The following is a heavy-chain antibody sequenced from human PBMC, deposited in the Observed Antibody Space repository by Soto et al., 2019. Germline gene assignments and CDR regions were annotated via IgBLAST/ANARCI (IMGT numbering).Heavy chain of an antibody. CDR1: GGSFSGYY. D-gene: IGHD2-8*02. CDR3: ARDKITGLFDY. CDR2: INHSGST. V-gene: IGHV4-34*01. Sequence: QVQLQQWGAGPLKPSETLSLTCAVYGGSFSGYYWTWIRQPPGTGLEWIGEINHSGSTNYNPSLKSRVTISVDTSKTQFSLKLTSVTAADTAVYYCARDKITGLFDYWGQGTLVTVSS. J-gene: IGHJ4*02.